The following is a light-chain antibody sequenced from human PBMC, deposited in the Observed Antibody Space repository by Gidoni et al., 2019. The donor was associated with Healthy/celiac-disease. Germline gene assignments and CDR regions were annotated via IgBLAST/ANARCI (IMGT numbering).Light chain of an antibody. J-gene: IGLJ2*01. V-gene: IGLV2-11*01. Sequence: QSALTQPRSVSGSPGQSVTISCTGTSSDVGGYNYVSWYQQHPGKAPKLMIYDVSKRPSGVPDRFSGSKSGNTASLTISGLQAEDEADYYCCSYEFGGGTKLTVL. CDR3: CSYE. CDR2: DVS. CDR1: SSDVGGYNY.